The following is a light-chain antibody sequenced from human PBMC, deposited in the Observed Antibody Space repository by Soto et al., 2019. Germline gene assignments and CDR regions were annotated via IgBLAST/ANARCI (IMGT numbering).Light chain of an antibody. Sequence: DLQVTQSPSTLSASVGDRITITCRASQSINDWLAWYQQKPGKAPKLLIFRASYLKSGVPSRFSGSGYGTDFTLTSSSLQPDDFASYYCQQYSSYSGTFGQGTKVEIK. V-gene: IGKV1-5*03. J-gene: IGKJ1*01. CDR1: QSINDW. CDR3: QQYSSYSGT. CDR2: RAS.